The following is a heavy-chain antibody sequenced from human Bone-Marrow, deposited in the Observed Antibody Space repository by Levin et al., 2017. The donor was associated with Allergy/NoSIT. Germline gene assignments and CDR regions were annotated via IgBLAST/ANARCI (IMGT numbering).Heavy chain of an antibody. CDR2: ISYDGSNK. CDR1: GFTFSSYA. Sequence: GGSLRLSCAASGFTFSSYAMHWVRQAPGKGLEWVAVISYDGSNKYYADSVKGRFTISRDNSKNTLYLQMNSLRAEDTAVYYCASTYYDYVWGSYRRVYYYYGMDVWGQGTTVTVSS. J-gene: IGHJ6*02. V-gene: IGHV3-30*04. D-gene: IGHD3-16*02. CDR3: ASTYYDYVWGSYRRVYYYYGMDV.